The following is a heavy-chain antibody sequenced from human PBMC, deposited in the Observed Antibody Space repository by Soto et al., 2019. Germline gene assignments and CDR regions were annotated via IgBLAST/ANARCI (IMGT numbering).Heavy chain of an antibody. Sequence: QVQLVESGGGVVQPGRSLRLSCAASGFTFSSYGMHWVRQAPGKGLERVAVISYDGSNKYYADSVKGRFTISRDNSKNTLYLQMNSLRAEDTAVYYCAKAGGRKRWLQSPLDYWGQGTLVTVSS. D-gene: IGHD5-12*01. J-gene: IGHJ4*02. CDR2: ISYDGSNK. V-gene: IGHV3-30*18. CDR3: AKAGGRKRWLQSPLDY. CDR1: GFTFSSYG.